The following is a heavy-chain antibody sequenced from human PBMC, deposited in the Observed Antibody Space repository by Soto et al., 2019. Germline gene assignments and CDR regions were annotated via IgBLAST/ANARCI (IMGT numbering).Heavy chain of an antibody. Sequence: QLQLQESGPGLVKPSETLSLTCTVSGGSISSSSYYWGWIRQPPGKGLEWIGSIYYSGSTYYNPSLKSRVTISVDTSKNQFSLKLSSVTAADTAVYYCARQGGYCSGGSCFPDFNWFDPWGQGTLVTVSS. CDR2: IYYSGST. V-gene: IGHV4-39*01. D-gene: IGHD2-15*01. CDR1: GGSISSSSYY. CDR3: ARQGGYCSGGSCFPDFNWFDP. J-gene: IGHJ5*02.